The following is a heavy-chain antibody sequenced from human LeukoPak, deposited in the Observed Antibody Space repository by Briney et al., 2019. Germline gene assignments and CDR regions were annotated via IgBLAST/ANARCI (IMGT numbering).Heavy chain of an antibody. V-gene: IGHV3-9*01. J-gene: IGHJ4*02. CDR2: ISWNSNEI. Sequence: LAGGSLRLSCAASGFTFDDNAMHWVRQAPRKGLEWVSGISWNSNEIVYADSVKGRFTISRDNAKKSLYLQMDRLRAEDTAFYYCARDTGIAVAGNYIDYWGQGTLVTVSS. D-gene: IGHD6-19*01. CDR1: GFTFDDNA. CDR3: ARDTGIAVAGNYIDY.